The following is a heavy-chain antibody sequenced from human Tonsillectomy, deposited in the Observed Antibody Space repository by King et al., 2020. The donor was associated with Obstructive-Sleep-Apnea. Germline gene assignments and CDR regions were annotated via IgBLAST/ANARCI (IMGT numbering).Heavy chain of an antibody. CDR1: GYTFTGYY. J-gene: IGHJ4*02. V-gene: IGHV1-2*04. CDR3: AGECDYGDYPRPFDY. Sequence: QLVQSGAEVKKPGASVKVSCKASGYTFTGYYMHWVRQAPGQGLEWMGWINPNSGGTNYAQKFQGWVTMTRDTSISTAYMELSRLRSDDTAVYYWAGECDYGDYPRPFDYWGQGTLVTVSS. CDR2: INPNSGGT. D-gene: IGHD4-17*01.